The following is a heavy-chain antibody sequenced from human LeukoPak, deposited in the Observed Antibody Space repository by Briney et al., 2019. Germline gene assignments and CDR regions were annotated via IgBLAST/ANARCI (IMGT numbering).Heavy chain of an antibody. CDR1: GFTFSSYA. Sequence: GGSLRLSCAASGFTFSSYAMSWVRQAPGKGLEWVSAISGSGGSAYYADSVKGRFTISRDNSKNTLYLQMNSLRAEDTAVYYCAKLMYDYGDLRNWFDPWGQGTLVTVSS. CDR2: ISGSGGSA. J-gene: IGHJ5*02. V-gene: IGHV3-23*01. D-gene: IGHD4-17*01. CDR3: AKLMYDYGDLRNWFDP.